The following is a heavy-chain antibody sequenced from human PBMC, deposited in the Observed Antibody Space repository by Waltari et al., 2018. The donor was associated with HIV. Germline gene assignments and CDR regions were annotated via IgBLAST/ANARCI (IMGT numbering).Heavy chain of an antibody. V-gene: IGHV1-3*01. D-gene: IGHD3-10*01. CDR3: ARDFGGGAYYFDY. CDR1: GYTFTSYA. J-gene: IGHJ4*02. Sequence: QVQLVQSGAEVKKPGASVKVSCKASGYTFTSYAMHWVRQAPGQRLEWMGWINAGNGNTKYSQKVQGRVTITRDTSASTAYMELSSLRSEDTAVYYCARDFGGGAYYFDYWGQGTLVTVSS. CDR2: INAGNGNT.